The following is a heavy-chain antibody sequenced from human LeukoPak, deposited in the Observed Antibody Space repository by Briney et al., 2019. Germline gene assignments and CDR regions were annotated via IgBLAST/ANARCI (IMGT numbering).Heavy chain of an antibody. J-gene: IGHJ4*02. D-gene: IGHD5-24*01. CDR2: INPNSGGT. Sequence: GASVKVSCKASGYTFTGYYMHWVRQAPGQGLEWMGWINPNSGGTNYAQKLQGRVTMTTDTSTSTAYMELRSLRSDDTAVYYCAVGEMATIGFDYWGQGTLVTVSS. CDR1: GYTFTGYY. CDR3: AVGEMATIGFDY. V-gene: IGHV1-2*02.